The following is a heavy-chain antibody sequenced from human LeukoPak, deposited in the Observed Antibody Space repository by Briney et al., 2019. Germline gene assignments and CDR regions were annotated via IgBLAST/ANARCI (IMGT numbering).Heavy chain of an antibody. J-gene: IGHJ4*02. Sequence: GGSLRLSCAASGFTFSNYEMHWVRQAPGKGLEWVSYISSSGSDIYYADSVKGRFTISRDNSRSTLSLQMDSLRAEDTATYYCATYRQIQVPFEFWGQGTLVTVSS. CDR3: ATYRQIQVPFEF. V-gene: IGHV3-48*03. CDR2: ISSSGSDI. D-gene: IGHD5-18*01. CDR1: GFTFSNYE.